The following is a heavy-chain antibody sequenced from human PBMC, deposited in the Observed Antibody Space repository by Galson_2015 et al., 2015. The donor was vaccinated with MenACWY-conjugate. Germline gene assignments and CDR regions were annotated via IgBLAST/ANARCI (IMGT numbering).Heavy chain of an antibody. V-gene: IGHV3-74*03. D-gene: IGHD3-10*01. Sequence: SLRLSYAASGFTFSSYWMHWVRQAPGKGLVWVSRINTDESLTTYADSVKGRFTISRDNAKNTLYLQMNSLRAEDTAVYYCAQGAGSRWFDPWGQGTLVIVSS. J-gene: IGHJ5*02. CDR2: INTDESLT. CDR1: GFTFSSYW. CDR3: AQGAGSRWFDP.